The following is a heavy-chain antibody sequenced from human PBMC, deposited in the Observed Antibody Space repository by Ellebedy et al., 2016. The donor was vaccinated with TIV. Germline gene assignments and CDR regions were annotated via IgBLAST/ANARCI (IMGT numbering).Heavy chain of an antibody. CDR2: IIPILAVT. Sequence: AASVKVSCKASGDIFSTNAIDWVRQAPGQGLEWMGRIIPILAVTYYAQRFQGRLAITADTSTGTAYMDLSSLRSEDTATYFCARALQERQNHSHDCWGQGTLVTVSS. J-gene: IGHJ4*02. CDR3: ARALQERQNHSHDC. D-gene: IGHD4-11*01. V-gene: IGHV1-69*04. CDR1: GDIFSTNA.